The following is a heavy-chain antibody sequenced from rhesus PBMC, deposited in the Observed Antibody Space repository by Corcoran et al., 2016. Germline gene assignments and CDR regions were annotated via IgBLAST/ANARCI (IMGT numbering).Heavy chain of an antibody. J-gene: IGHJ4*01. D-gene: IGHD1-26*01. Sequence: EVQLVQSGAEVKKPGASVKISCKASGYTFTDSYLHWVRQAPGKGLEWMGRLDPEVGETIHAQTFQDRVTITADTSTDTAYMELSSLRSEDTAVYYCATALPLTGTYFDYWGQVVLVTVSS. CDR3: ATALPLTGTYFDY. V-gene: IGHV1-111*02. CDR1: GYTFTDSY. CDR2: LDPEVGET.